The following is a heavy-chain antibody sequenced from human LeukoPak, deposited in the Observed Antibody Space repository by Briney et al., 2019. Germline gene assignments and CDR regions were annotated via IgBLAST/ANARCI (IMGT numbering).Heavy chain of an antibody. J-gene: IGHJ3*02. V-gene: IGHV4-39*01. D-gene: IGHD3-9*01. Sequence: SETLSLTCTVSGSSISSSSYYWGWIRQPPGKGLEWIGGIYYSGSTYYNPSLKSRVTISVDASKNQFSLKLSSVTAADTAVYYCARQGANYDILTGYSARDAFDIWGQGTMVTVSS. CDR3: ARQGANYDILTGYSARDAFDI. CDR1: GSSISSSSYY. CDR2: IYYSGST.